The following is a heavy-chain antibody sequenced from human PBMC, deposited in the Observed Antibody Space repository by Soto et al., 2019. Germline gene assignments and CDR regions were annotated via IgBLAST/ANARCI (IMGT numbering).Heavy chain of an antibody. V-gene: IGHV3-30*18. CDR1: GFTFSSYG. CDR3: AKDLTKYYDLWSGYSDS. Sequence: QVQLVESGGGVVQPGRSLRLSCAASGFTFSSYGMHWVRQAPGKGLEWVAVISYDGSNKYYADSVKGRFTISRDNSKNTLYLQMNSLRAEDTAVYYCAKDLTKYYDLWSGYSDSWGQGTLVTVSS. J-gene: IGHJ4*02. CDR2: ISYDGSNK. D-gene: IGHD3-3*01.